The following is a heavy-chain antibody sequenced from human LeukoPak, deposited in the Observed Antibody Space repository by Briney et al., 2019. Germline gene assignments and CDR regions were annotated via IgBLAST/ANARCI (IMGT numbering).Heavy chain of an antibody. Sequence: GGSLRLSCATSGFTIFNYWMSWVRQAPGKGLEWVAKIEKDGSAAYYVDSMKGRFTISRDNAENSLYLQMNSLRAEDTAVYSCARAGVTDLLGETYWYFDLWGRGTLVTVSS. V-gene: IGHV3-7*01. CDR2: IEKDGSAA. CDR1: GFTIFNYW. CDR3: ARAGVTDLLGETYWYFDL. D-gene: IGHD1-26*01. J-gene: IGHJ2*01.